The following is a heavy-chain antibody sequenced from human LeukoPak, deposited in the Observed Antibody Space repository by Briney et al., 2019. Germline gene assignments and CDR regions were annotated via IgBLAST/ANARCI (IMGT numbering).Heavy chain of an antibody. D-gene: IGHD2-2*01. CDR3: ARAPITSPFYFDC. CDR1: GFPFSNYW. Sequence: GGSLRLSCAASGFPFSNYWMSWVRQVPGKGLEWVSGINWSGGSTGYADPLRGRFTISRDNAKNSLYLQMDSLRAEDTALYYCARAPITSPFYFDCWGQGTLVTVSS. V-gene: IGHV3-20*04. CDR2: INWSGGST. J-gene: IGHJ4*02.